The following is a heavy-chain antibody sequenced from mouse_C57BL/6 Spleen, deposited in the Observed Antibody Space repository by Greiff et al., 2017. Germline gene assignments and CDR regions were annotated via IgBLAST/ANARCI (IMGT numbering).Heavy chain of an antibody. D-gene: IGHD1-1*01. CDR3: ITGYGSSFDY. V-gene: IGHV14-4*01. J-gene: IGHJ2*01. CDR2: IDPENGDT. CDR1: GFNIKDDY. Sequence: EVQLQQSGAELVRPGASVKLSCTASGFNIKDDYMHWVKQRPEQGLEWIGWIDPENGDTEYASKFQGKATITADTSSNTAYLQLSSLTSEDTAVYYCITGYGSSFDYWGQGTTLTVSS.